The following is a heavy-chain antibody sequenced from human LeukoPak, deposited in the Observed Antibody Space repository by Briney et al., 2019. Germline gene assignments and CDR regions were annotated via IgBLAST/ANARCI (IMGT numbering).Heavy chain of an antibody. D-gene: IGHD2-15*01. J-gene: IGHJ4*02. V-gene: IGHV4-34*01. CDR1: SGSFSGYY. CDR3: ARRLVDSGASQVSDD. Sequence: SETLSLTCAVYSGSFSGYYWSWIRQPPGKGLEWIGEINDSGSVNCNPSLKNRVTISVDTSKNQFSLRLSSVAAADTAVYYCARRLVDSGASQVSDDWGQGTLVTVSS. CDR2: INDSGSV.